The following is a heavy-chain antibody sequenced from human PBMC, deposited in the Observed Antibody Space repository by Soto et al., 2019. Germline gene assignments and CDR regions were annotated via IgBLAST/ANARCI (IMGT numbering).Heavy chain of an antibody. CDR2: ISAYNGNT. Sequence: ASVKVSCKASGYTFTSYGISWVRQAPGQGLEWMGWISAYNGNTNYAQKLQGRVTMTTDTSTSTAYMELRSLRSDDTAVYYCARDRYNWNDQSYYYGMDVWGQGTTVTFS. CDR1: GYTFTSYG. J-gene: IGHJ6*02. V-gene: IGHV1-18*01. D-gene: IGHD1-1*01. CDR3: ARDRYNWNDQSYYYGMDV.